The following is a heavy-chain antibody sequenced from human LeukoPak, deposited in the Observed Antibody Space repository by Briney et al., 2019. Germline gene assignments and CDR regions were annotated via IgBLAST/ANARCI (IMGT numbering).Heavy chain of an antibody. J-gene: IGHJ3*01. CDR2: ISGSGTYI. CDR1: GFSFNSYT. V-gene: IGHV3-21*01. CDR3: ARDGNYYDNGAYYDAFDL. D-gene: IGHD3-22*01. Sequence: PGGSLRLSCAASGFSFNSYTMNWVRQAPGKGLEWVSSISGSGTYISYADSLKGRFTIPRDNGKKALYLQVNSLRAEDAAVYHCARDGNYYDNGAYYDAFDLWGQGTMVTVSS.